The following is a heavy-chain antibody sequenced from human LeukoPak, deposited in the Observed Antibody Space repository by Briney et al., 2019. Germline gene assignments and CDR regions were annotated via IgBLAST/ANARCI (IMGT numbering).Heavy chain of an antibody. CDR2: IIPIFGTA. D-gene: IGHD3-16*02. V-gene: IGHV1-69*05. CDR1: GGTFSSYA. CDR3: ARGMITFGGVIAPGTQFDY. Sequence: SVKVSCKASGGTFSSYAISWVRQAPGQGLEWMGGIIPIFGTANYAQKLQGRVTMTTDTSTSTAYMELRSLRSDDTAVYYCARGMITFGGVIAPGTQFDYWGQGTLVTVSS. J-gene: IGHJ4*02.